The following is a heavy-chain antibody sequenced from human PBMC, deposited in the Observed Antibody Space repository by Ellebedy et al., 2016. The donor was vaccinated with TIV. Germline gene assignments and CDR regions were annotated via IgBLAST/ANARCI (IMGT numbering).Heavy chain of an antibody. J-gene: IGHJ4*02. CDR1: GFTFNSYA. CDR2: FGISGDTT. V-gene: IGHV3-23*01. Sequence: LSLTCAASGFTFNSYAMSWVRQAPGKGLEWVSGFGISGDTTYYADSVKGRFTISRDNSKNTLYLQMNSLRAEDTAIYYCAKDSGKYGWNSEYWGQGTQVTVSS. CDR3: AKDSGKYGWNSEY. D-gene: IGHD3-10*01.